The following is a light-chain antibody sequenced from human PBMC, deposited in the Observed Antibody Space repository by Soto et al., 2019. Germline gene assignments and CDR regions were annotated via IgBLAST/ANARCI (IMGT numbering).Light chain of an antibody. CDR3: QQYNNWPPIT. Sequence: IVLTQSPGTLSLSPGERATLSCRASQSVSSNLAWYQQKPGQAPRLLIYGASTRATGIPARFSGSGSGTEFTLTISSLQPADFAVYYCQQYNNWPPITFGQGTKVDI. CDR1: QSVSSN. CDR2: GAS. J-gene: IGKJ1*01. V-gene: IGKV3-15*01.